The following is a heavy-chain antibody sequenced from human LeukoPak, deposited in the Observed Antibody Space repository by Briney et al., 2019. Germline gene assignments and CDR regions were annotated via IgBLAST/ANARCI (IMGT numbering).Heavy chain of an antibody. CDR1: GFTFSSYA. CDR3: AKADSSGYYYGNAFDI. D-gene: IGHD3-22*01. Sequence: GGSLRLSCAASGFTFSSYAMSWDRQAPGKGLEWVSAISGSGGSTYYADSVKGRFTISRDNSKNTLYLQMNSLRAEDTAVYYCAKADSSGYYYGNAFDIWGQGTMVTVSS. V-gene: IGHV3-23*01. CDR2: ISGSGGST. J-gene: IGHJ3*02.